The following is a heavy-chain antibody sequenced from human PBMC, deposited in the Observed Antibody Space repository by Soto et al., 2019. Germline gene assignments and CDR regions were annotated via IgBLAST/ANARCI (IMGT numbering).Heavy chain of an antibody. Sequence: GGSLRLSCAASGFTFSSYSMNWVRQAPGKGLEWVAFISNSGSTKYSADSMKGRFTISRDKSKNTLYLQVNSLRAEDTATYYCARDVGSSGSSRWFDTWGQGTLVTVSS. D-gene: IGHD3-10*01. CDR3: ARDVGSSGSSRWFDT. J-gene: IGHJ5*02. CDR2: ISNSGSTK. CDR1: GFTFSSYS. V-gene: IGHV3-48*01.